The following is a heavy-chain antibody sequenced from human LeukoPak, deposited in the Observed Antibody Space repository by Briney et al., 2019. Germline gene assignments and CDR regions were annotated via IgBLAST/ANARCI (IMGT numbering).Heavy chain of an antibody. CDR2: ISGSGGST. Sequence: GGSLRLSCAASGFTFSSYAMSWVRQAPGKGLEWVSAISGSGGSTYYADSVKGRFTISRDTSKNTLYLQMNSLTAEPTAFFYCPKTPGESSSDYYYYYYMDVGGKGTTVTVSS. D-gene: IGHD2-2*01. V-gene: IGHV3-23*01. CDR3: PKTPGESSSDYYYYYYMDV. CDR1: GFTFSSYA. J-gene: IGHJ6*03.